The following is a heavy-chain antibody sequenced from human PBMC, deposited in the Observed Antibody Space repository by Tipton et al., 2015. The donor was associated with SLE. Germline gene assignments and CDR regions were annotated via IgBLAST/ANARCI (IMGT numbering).Heavy chain of an antibody. V-gene: IGHV3-23*01. CDR2: IRGSGATT. CDR3: AKERGSNPVDY. Sequence: SLRLSCAASGFTFSDYAMNWVRQAPGKGLEWVSSIRGSGATTYYADSVKGRFTISRDSSENTVYLQMDSLRVDDTAVYYCAKERGSNPVDYWGQGTLVTVSS. J-gene: IGHJ4*02. CDR1: GFTFSDYA. D-gene: IGHD1-26*01.